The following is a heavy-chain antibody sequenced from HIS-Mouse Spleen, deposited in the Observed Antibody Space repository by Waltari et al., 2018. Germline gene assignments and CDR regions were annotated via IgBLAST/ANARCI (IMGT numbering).Heavy chain of an antibody. CDR1: GGSISSRSYY. D-gene: IGHD6-13*01. CDR3: AREIPYSSSWYDWYFDL. J-gene: IGHJ2*01. CDR2: IYYSGST. Sequence: QLQLQESGPGLVKPSETLSLTCTFSGGSISSRSYYWGWIRQHQGKGLEWIGSIYYSGSTHYNPSLKSRVTISVDTSKNQFSLKLSSVTAADTAVYYCAREIPYSSSWYDWYFDLWGRGTLVTVSS. V-gene: IGHV4-39*07.